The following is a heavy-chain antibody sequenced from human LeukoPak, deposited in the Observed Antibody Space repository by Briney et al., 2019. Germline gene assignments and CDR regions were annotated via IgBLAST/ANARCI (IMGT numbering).Heavy chain of an antibody. CDR3: ARGIAARRYYYYYVDV. CDR2: INHSGST. Sequence: SETLSLTCAVYGGSFSGYYWSWIRQPPGKGLEWIGEINHSGSTNYNPSLKSRVTISVDTSKNQFSLKLSSVTAADTAVYYCARGIAARRYYYYYVDVWGKGTTVTVSS. J-gene: IGHJ6*03. V-gene: IGHV4-34*01. D-gene: IGHD6-6*01. CDR1: GGSFSGYY.